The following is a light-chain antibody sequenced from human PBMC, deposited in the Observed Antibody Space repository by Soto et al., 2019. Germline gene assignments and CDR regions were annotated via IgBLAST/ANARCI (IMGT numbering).Light chain of an antibody. CDR1: SSDVGGYNY. CDR3: SSYAGNKNV. Sequence: QSVLTQPPSASGSPGQSVTISCTGTSSDVGGYNYVSWYQQHPGKAPKLMIYEVSKRPSGVPDRFSGSKSGNTASLTVSGLQAEDEADYYCSSYAGNKNVFGTGTKVT. V-gene: IGLV2-8*01. J-gene: IGLJ1*01. CDR2: EVS.